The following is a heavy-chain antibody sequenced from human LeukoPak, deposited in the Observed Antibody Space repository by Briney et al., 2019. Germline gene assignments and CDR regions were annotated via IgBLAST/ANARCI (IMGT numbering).Heavy chain of an antibody. D-gene: IGHD3-10*01. Sequence: SGPTLVNPTQTLTLTCTFSVFSLSTSGICVNWIRQPPGKALEWLARIDWDDDKYYSTSLKTRLTISKDTSKNQVVLTMTNMDPVDTATYYCAGITIVLDYWGQGTLVTVSS. CDR2: IDWDDDK. J-gene: IGHJ4*02. V-gene: IGHV2-70*11. CDR1: VFSLSTSGIC. CDR3: AGITIVLDY.